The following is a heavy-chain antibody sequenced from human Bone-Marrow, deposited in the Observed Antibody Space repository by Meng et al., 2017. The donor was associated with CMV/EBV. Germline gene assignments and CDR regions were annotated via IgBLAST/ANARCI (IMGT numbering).Heavy chain of an antibody. CDR3: ARSQPHSSGYIRFDY. CDR2: MNPNSGNT. J-gene: IGHJ4*02. Sequence: ASVKVSCKASGYTFTSYDINWVRQATGQGLEWMGWMNPNSGNTGYAQKFQGRVTMTRNTSISTAYMELSSLRSEDTAVYYCARSQPHSSGYIRFDYCGQGTLVTVSS. D-gene: IGHD3-22*01. CDR1: GYTFTSYD. V-gene: IGHV1-8*01.